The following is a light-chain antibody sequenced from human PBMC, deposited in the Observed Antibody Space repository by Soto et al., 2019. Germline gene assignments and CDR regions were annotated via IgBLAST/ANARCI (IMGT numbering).Light chain of an antibody. Sequence: QLVLTQPPSVSGAPGQRVTISCTGSSSNIGAGYDVHWYQQLPGTAPKLLIYGNSNRPSGVPDRFSGSKSGTSASLAITGLQAEDEAEYYCQYYDSSLSGVVFGGGTKVTVL. J-gene: IGLJ2*01. V-gene: IGLV1-40*01. CDR2: GNS. CDR3: QYYDSSLSGVV. CDR1: SSNIGAGYD.